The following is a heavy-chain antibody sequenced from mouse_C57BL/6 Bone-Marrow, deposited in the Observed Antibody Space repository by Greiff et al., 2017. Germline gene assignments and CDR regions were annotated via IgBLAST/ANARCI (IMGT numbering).Heavy chain of an antibody. CDR1: GYTFTSYW. D-gene: IGHD2-5*01. CDR2: IHPSAGDT. V-gene: IGHV1-74*01. Sequence: VQLQQPGAELVKPGASVKVSCKASGYTFTSYWMHWVKQRPGQGLEWIGRIHPSAGDTNYNQKFKGKATLTVDKSSSTAYIQRSSLTSEDTAVYDGAILNYHSNQGAMDYWGQGTSVTVSA. CDR3: AILNYHSNQGAMDY. J-gene: IGHJ4*01.